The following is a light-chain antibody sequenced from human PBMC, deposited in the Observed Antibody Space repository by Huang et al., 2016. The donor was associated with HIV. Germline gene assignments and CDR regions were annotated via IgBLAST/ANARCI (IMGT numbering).Light chain of an antibody. J-gene: IGKJ1*01. V-gene: IGKV4-1*01. CDR3: QQYYASPQT. CDR1: QSVFSTSTNKDY. Sequence: DIVMAQSPVSLAVSLGERATLTCRSSQSVFSTSTNKDYLAWFQQKPGQPPKLLLFWSSKREVGVPDRFRGSGSGTHFTLTIANLEADDAAIYYCQQYYASPQTFGQGTRV. CDR2: WSS.